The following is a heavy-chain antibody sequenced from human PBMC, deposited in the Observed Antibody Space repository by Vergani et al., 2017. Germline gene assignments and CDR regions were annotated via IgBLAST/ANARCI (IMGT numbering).Heavy chain of an antibody. CDR2: ISSSSSTI. Sequence: EVQLVESGGGLVQPGGSLRLSCAASGFTFSSYSMNWVRQGPGKGLEWVSYISSSSSTIYYADSVKGRFTSTRDNAKNSLYLQMNSLRAEDTAVYYWAKEMLGLAGGYGRDVWGQGP. CDR3: AKEMLGLAGGYGRDV. CDR1: GFTFSSYS. D-gene: IGHD3-10*02. J-gene: IGHJ6*02. V-gene: IGHV3-48*04.